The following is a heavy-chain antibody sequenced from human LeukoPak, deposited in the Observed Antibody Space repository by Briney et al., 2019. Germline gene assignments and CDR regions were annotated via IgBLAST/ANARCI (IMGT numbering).Heavy chain of an antibody. J-gene: IGHJ3*02. CDR1: GFTFSSYA. CDR3: ARDRKYYYGSGSYYKSDAFDI. V-gene: IGHV3-30-3*01. Sequence: QPGGSLRLSCAASGFTFSSYAMHWVRQAPGKGLEWVAVISYDGSNKYYADSVKGRFTISRDNSKNTLYLQMNSLRAEDTAVYYCARDRKYYYGSGSYYKSDAFDIWGQGTMITVSS. D-gene: IGHD3-10*01. CDR2: ISYDGSNK.